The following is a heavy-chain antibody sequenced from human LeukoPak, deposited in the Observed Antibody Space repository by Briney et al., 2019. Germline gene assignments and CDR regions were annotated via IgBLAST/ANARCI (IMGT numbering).Heavy chain of an antibody. D-gene: IGHD3-22*01. CDR1: GLTFSSYA. Sequence: GGSLRLSCAASGLTFSSYAMSWVRHAPGKGLEWVSYISSSGSTIYYADSVKGRFTISRDNAKNSLYLQMNSLRAEDTAVYYCAVPYYYGSSGFDAFDIWGQGTMVTVSS. V-gene: IGHV3-48*03. J-gene: IGHJ3*02. CDR2: ISSSGSTI. CDR3: AVPYYYGSSGFDAFDI.